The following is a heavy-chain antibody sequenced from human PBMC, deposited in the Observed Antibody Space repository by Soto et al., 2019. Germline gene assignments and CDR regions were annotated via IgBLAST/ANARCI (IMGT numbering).Heavy chain of an antibody. J-gene: IGHJ6*02. V-gene: IGHV3-33*01. D-gene: IGHD6-6*01. CDR2: IWYDGGNK. Sequence: PGGSLRLSCAASGFTFRSYGMHWVRQAPGKGLEWVAVIWYDGGNKHYADSVKGRFTISRDNSKNTLYLQMKSLRAEDTAVYYCARGEAARIYGMDVWGQGTTVTVSS. CDR1: GFTFRSYG. CDR3: ARGEAARIYGMDV.